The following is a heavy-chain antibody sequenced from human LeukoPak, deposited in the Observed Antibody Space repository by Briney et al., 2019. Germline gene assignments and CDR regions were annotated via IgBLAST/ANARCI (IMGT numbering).Heavy chain of an antibody. D-gene: IGHD3-16*01. CDR2: IYSGGST. Sequence: GRSLKLSCAASGFTFSGYGMHWVRQAPGKGLEWVSVIYSGGSTYYADSVKGRFTISRDNSKNTLYLQMNSLRAEDTAVYYCAREGDQFSAPGAFDIWGQGTMVTVSS. V-gene: IGHV3-53*01. J-gene: IGHJ3*02. CDR3: AREGDQFSAPGAFDI. CDR1: GFTFSGYG.